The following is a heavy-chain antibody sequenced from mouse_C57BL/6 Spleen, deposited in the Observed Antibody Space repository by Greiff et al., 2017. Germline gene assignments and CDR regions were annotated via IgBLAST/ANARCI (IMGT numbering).Heavy chain of an antibody. CDR3: AKHAGSSPFAY. CDR1: GFSLTSYG. D-gene: IGHD1-1*01. J-gene: IGHJ3*01. V-gene: IGHV2-9*01. CDR2: LWGGGST. Sequence: QVQLKESGPGLVAPSQSLSITCTVSGFSLTSYGVDWVRQPPGKGLEWLGVLWGGGSTNYTSALMSRLSISKDNSKSQVFLKMNSLQTDDTAMYYCAKHAGSSPFAYWGQGTLVTVSA.